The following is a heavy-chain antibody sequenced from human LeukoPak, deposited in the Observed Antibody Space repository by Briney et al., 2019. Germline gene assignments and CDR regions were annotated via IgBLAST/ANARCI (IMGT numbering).Heavy chain of an antibody. CDR1: GGTFSSYA. D-gene: IGHD2-15*01. CDR3: ARGYCSGGSCYGYRNWFDP. CDR2: IIPIFGTA. Sequence: GASVKVSCKACGGTFSSYAISWVRQAPGQGLEWMGGIIPIFGTANYAQKFQGRVTITTDESTSTAYMELSSLRSEDTAVYYCARGYCSGGSCYGYRNWFDPWGQGTLVTVSS. V-gene: IGHV1-69*05. J-gene: IGHJ5*02.